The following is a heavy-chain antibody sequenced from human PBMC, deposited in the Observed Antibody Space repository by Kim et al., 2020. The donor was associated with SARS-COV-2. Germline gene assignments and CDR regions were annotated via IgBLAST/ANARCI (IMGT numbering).Heavy chain of an antibody. CDR2: INHSGST. Sequence: SETLSLTCAIYGGSFSGYYWSWIRQPPGKGLEWIGEINHSGSTNYNPSLKSRVTISVDTSKNQFSLKLSSVTAADTAVYYCARGRGGYYGSGSYYNVYYYYGMDVWGQGTTVTVSS. CDR1: GGSFSGYY. J-gene: IGHJ6*02. D-gene: IGHD3-10*01. V-gene: IGHV4-34*01. CDR3: ARGRGGYYGSGSYYNVYYYYGMDV.